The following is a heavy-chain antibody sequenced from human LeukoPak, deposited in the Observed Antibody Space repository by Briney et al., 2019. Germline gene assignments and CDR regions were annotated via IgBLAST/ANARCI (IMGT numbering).Heavy chain of an antibody. V-gene: IGHV3-30*12. Sequence: GGSLRLSCAASGIPFTTSDMHWVRQAPGKGLEWVAVISYDGSNKYYADSVKGRFTISRDNAKNSLYLQMNSLRAEDTAVYYCAELGITMIGGVWGKGTTVTISS. CDR1: GIPFTTSD. J-gene: IGHJ6*04. CDR2: ISYDGSNK. D-gene: IGHD3-10*02. CDR3: AELGITMIGGV.